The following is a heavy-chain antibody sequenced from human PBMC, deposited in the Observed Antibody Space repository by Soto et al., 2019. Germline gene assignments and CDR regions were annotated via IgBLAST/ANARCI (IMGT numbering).Heavy chain of an antibody. D-gene: IGHD1-1*01. J-gene: IGHJ4*02. Sequence: QVQLVESGGGVVRPGTSLRLSCAATGFSFSAHGMHWVRQAPGKGLEWLAVINDGSEEGYADPVRGRFTISRDNARNILYLQMDNLRAEDSALYYCASDDLFVDNGLDHWGQGTLVTVSS. V-gene: IGHV3-33*01. CDR3: ASDDLFVDNGLDH. CDR2: INDGSEE. CDR1: GFSFSAHG.